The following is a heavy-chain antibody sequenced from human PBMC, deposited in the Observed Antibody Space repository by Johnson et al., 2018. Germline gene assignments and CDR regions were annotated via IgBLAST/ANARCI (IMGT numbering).Heavy chain of an antibody. CDR3: ARDLFIVWERNAMDV. J-gene: IGHJ6*02. CDR1: GFTVSSNY. V-gene: IGHV3-66*01. CDR2: IYSGGST. Sequence: VQLVQSGGGLVQPGGSLRLSCAASGFTVSSNYMSWVRQAPGKGLEWVSVIYSGGSTYYADSVKGRFTISRDNAKNSLYLQMNSLRDEDTAVYYCARDLFIVWERNAMDVWGRGTTVTVSS. D-gene: IGHD1-26*01.